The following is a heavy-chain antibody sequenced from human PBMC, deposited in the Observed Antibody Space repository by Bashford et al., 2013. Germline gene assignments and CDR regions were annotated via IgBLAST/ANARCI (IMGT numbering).Heavy chain of an antibody. J-gene: IGHJ4*02. CDR1: GFSLSTSGVG. V-gene: IGHV2-5*01. CDR3: ARIMITFGGVMVGFDY. D-gene: IGHD3-16*01. Sequence: SGPTLVKPTQTLTLTCTFSGFSLSTSGVGVGWIRQPPGKALEWLALIYWNDDKRYSPSLKSRLTITKDTSKNQVVLTMTNMDPVDTATYYCARIMITFGGVMVGFDYWGQGTLVTVSS. CDR2: IYWNDDK.